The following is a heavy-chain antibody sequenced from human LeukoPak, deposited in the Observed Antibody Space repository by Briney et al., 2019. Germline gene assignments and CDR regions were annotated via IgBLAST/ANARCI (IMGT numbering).Heavy chain of an antibody. CDR2: INPNSGGT. V-gene: IGHV1-2*02. CDR1: GYTFTGYY. CDR3: ARANDFWSGPLYYFDY. J-gene: IGHJ4*02. Sequence: ASVKASCKASGYTFTGYYMHWVRQAPGQGLEWMGWINPNSGGTNYAQKFQGRVTMTRDTSISTAYMELSRLRSDDTAVYYCARANDFWSGPLYYFDYWGQGTLVTVSS. D-gene: IGHD3-3*01.